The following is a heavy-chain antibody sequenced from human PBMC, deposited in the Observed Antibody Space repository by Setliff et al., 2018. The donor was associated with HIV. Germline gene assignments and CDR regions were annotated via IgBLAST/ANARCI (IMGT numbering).Heavy chain of an antibody. V-gene: IGHV4-30-4*08. CDR2: IYYNGNAY. Sequence: NPSETLSLTCTVSGGSIGSANYYWSWIRQPPGKGLEWIGYIYYNGNAYYYNPSLKSRTTISLDTSMNQFSLKLTSVTAADTAVYYCAREVDVVTTSDAFDIWGQGTMVTVSS. J-gene: IGHJ3*02. D-gene: IGHD2-21*02. CDR1: GGSIGSANYY. CDR3: AREVDVVTTSDAFDI.